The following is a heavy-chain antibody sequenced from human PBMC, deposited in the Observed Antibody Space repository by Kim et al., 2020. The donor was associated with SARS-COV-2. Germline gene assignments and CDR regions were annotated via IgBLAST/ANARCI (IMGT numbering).Heavy chain of an antibody. CDR3: ARHFDSSGSTNYYFDY. V-gene: IGHV4-39*01. CDR1: GCSISSSSYY. J-gene: IGHJ4*02. Sequence: SETLSLTCIVSGCSISSSSYYWGWIRQPPGKGLEWIGSIYYSGSTYYNPSLKSRVTISVDTSKNQFSLKLSSVTAADTAVYYCARHFDSSGSTNYYFDYWGQGTLVTVSS. CDR2: IYYSGST. D-gene: IGHD3-22*01.